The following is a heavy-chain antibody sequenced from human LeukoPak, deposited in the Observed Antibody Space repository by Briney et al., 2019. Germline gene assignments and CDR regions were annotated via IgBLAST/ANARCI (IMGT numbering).Heavy chain of an antibody. Sequence: GRSLRLSCAVSGFTFSSYGMHWVRQAPGGGLEWVAVISYDGSNKYYTDSVKGRFTISRDNPKNTLYLQMNSLRAEDTAVYYCARGGGYFDYWGEGTLVTVSS. CDR3: ARGGGYFDY. CDR2: ISYDGSNK. CDR1: GFTFSSYG. J-gene: IGHJ4*02. D-gene: IGHD4-23*01. V-gene: IGHV3-30*03.